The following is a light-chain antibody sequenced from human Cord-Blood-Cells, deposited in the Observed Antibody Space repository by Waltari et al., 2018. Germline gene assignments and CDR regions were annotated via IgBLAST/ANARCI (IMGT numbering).Light chain of an antibody. Sequence: DIQMTQSPFSLSASVGARVTITCRASQSISSYLHCYQQKPGKDPKLLIYASSGLQSGVPARFSSSRSGTDFTLTISSLQPEDCATYYCQQSYSTPPWTVGQGTKVEIK. V-gene: IGKV1-39*01. CDR2: ASS. CDR1: QSISSY. CDR3: QQSYSTPPWT. J-gene: IGKJ1*01.